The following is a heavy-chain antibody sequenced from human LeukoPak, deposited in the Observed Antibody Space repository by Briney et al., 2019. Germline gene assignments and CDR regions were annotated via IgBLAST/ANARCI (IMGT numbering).Heavy chain of an antibody. J-gene: IGHJ5*02. CDR1: GFTFSNSA. CDR2: ISGSGGTT. D-gene: IGHD2-15*01. CDR3: ARDFAPAATGWFDP. V-gene: IGHV3-23*01. Sequence: GGSLRLSCAASGFTFSNSAMIWVRQTPGKGLEWVSGISGSGGTTYYADSVKGRFTISRDNSKNTLYLQMNSLRAEDTAVYYCARDFAPAATGWFDPWGQGTLVTVSS.